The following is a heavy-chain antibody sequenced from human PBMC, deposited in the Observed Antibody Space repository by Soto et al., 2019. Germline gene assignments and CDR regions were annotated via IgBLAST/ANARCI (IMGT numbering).Heavy chain of an antibody. CDR3: AREAALGNYFDY. CDR1: GFTFSSYW. V-gene: IGHV3-7*03. CDR2: IKQDGSEK. D-gene: IGHD7-27*01. Sequence: GESLKISCAASGFTFSSYWMSWVRQAPGKGLEWVANIKQDGSEKYYVDSVKGRFTISRDNAKNSLYLQMNSLRAEDTAVYYCAREAALGNYFDYWGQGTLVTVSS. J-gene: IGHJ4*02.